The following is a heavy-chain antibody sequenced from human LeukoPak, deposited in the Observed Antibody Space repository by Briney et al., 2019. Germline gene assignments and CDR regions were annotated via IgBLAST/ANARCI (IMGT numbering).Heavy chain of an antibody. CDR1: GYTFISYG. V-gene: IGHV1-18*01. D-gene: IGHD3-22*01. Sequence: GASVKVSCKASGYTFISYGISWARQVPGQGLEWMGWISANNGNTNYGKKVQGRVTMTTDTSTSTAYMELRSLRSDDTAVYYCARDPSGDVVVITGDAFDVWGQGTMVTVSS. J-gene: IGHJ3*01. CDR3: ARDPSGDVVVITGDAFDV. CDR2: ISANNGNT.